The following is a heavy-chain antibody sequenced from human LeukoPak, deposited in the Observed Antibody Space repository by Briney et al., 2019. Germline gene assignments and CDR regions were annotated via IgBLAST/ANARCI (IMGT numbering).Heavy chain of an antibody. V-gene: IGHV3-11*01. CDR2: ISSSGSTI. CDR3: ATYRQVLLPFES. CDR1: GFTFSDFY. J-gene: IGHJ4*02. Sequence: GGSLRLSCAASGFTFSDFYMSWIRQAPGKGLEWVSYISSSGSTIYYADSVRGRFTISRDNSKSTLSLQMNSLRVEDTAMYYCATYRQVLLPFESWGQGTLVTVSS. D-gene: IGHD5-18*01.